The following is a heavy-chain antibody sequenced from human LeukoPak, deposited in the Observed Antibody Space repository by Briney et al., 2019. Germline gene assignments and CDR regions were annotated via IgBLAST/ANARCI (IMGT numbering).Heavy chain of an antibody. J-gene: IGHJ6*02. V-gene: IGHV1-69*04. CDR1: GGTFSSYA. D-gene: IGHD3-10*02. CDR3: ARDPGSESTRPVFNMDV. Sequence: SVKVSCKASGGTFSSYAISWVRQPPGQGLEWMGRIIPILGIANYAQKFQGRVTITADKSTSTAYMELSSLRSGDTAVYYCARDPGSESTRPVFNMDVWGQGTTITVSS. CDR2: IIPILGIA.